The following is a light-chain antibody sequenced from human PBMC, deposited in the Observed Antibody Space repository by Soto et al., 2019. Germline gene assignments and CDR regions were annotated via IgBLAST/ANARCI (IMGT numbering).Light chain of an antibody. Sequence: QSALTQPASLSGSPGQSITISCTGTSSDVGGYSYVSWYQQHPGKTPKLMIYEVSNRPSGVSHRFSGSKSGNTASLTISGLQTEDEADYYCSSFSSITREVFGGGTQLTVL. CDR3: SSFSSITREV. J-gene: IGLJ2*01. CDR1: SSDVGGYSY. CDR2: EVS. V-gene: IGLV2-14*01.